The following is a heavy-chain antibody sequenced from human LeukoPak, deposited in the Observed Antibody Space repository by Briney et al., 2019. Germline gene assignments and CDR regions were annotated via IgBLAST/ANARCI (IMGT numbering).Heavy chain of an antibody. V-gene: IGHV5-51*01. D-gene: IGHD4-17*01. CDR1: GYSFTSYW. Sequence: GESLKISCKGSGYSFTSYWIGWVRQMPGKGLEWMGIIYPGDSGTRYSPSFQGQVTISADKSISTAYLQWSSLRASDTAMYYCARHVGATVTPSWFDPWGQGTLVTVSS. CDR3: ARHVGATVTPSWFDP. J-gene: IGHJ5*02. CDR2: IYPGDSGT.